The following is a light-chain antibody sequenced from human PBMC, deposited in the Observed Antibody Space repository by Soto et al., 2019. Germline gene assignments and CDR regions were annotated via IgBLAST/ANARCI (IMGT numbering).Light chain of an antibody. J-gene: IGKJ1*01. Sequence: DVGMTRSPLSLPVTLGQPASISCRSSQSLGYSDGNTYLNWFQQRPGQSPRRLIYKVSNRDSGVPDRFSGSGSGTDFTLKISRVEAEDVGVYYCLQGTKWPRTFGHGTKVEIX. CDR2: KVS. CDR3: LQGTKWPRT. V-gene: IGKV2-30*01. CDR1: QSLGYSDGNTY.